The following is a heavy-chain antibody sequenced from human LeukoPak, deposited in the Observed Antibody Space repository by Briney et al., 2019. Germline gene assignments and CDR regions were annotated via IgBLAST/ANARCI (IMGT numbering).Heavy chain of an antibody. D-gene: IGHD2-2*01. V-gene: IGHV1-3*01. CDR1: GYTFTTYA. J-gene: IGHJ4*02. Sequence: ASVKVSCKASGYTFTTYAMHWLRQAPGQRLEWMGWINAGNGNTKYSQKFQGRVTITRDTSASTAYMELSSLRSEDTALYYCARGYCSSTTCWAAGDYWGQGTLVTVSS. CDR2: INAGNGNT. CDR3: ARGYCSSTTCWAAGDY.